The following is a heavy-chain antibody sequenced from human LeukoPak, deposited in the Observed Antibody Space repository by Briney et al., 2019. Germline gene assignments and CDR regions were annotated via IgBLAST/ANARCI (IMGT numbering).Heavy chain of an antibody. Sequence: GASVKVSCKASGYTFTVYYMHWVRQAPGQGLEWMGWINPNSGGTNYAQKFQGRVTMTRDTSISTAYMELSRLRSDDTAVYYCARGSSMGIVVVVAATDFDYWGQGTLVTVSS. D-gene: IGHD2-15*01. J-gene: IGHJ4*02. CDR3: ARGSSMGIVVVVAATDFDY. V-gene: IGHV1-2*02. CDR2: INPNSGGT. CDR1: GYTFTVYY.